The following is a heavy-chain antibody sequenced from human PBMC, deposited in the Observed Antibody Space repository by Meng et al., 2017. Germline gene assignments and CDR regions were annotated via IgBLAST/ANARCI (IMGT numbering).Heavy chain of an antibody. CDR3: ARDLTPGFYYDSSGYYSGWFDP. Sequence: QVQSVESGAGGKKPGSSVKVSCKASGGTFSSYAISWVRQAPGQGLEWMGGIIPIFGTANYAQKFQGRVTITTDESTSTAYMELSSLRSEDTAVYYCARDLTPGFYYDSSGYYSGWFDPWGQGTLVTVSS. CDR1: GGTFSSYA. V-gene: IGHV1-69*05. J-gene: IGHJ5*02. CDR2: IIPIFGTA. D-gene: IGHD3-22*01.